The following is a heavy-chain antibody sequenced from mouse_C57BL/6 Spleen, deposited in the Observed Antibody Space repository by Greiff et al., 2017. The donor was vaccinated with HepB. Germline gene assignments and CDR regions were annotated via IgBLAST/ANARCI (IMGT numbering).Heavy chain of an antibody. Sequence: EVKLEESGGGLVQPGGSLKLSCAASGFTFSDYGMAWVRQAPRKGPEWVAFISNLAYSIYYADTVTGRFTISRENAKNTLYLEISSLRSEDTAMYYCARLNYDSAMDYWGQGTSVTVSS. CDR2: ISNLAYSI. CDR1: GFTFSDYG. J-gene: IGHJ4*01. V-gene: IGHV5-15*04. D-gene: IGHD1-1*01. CDR3: ARLNYDSAMDY.